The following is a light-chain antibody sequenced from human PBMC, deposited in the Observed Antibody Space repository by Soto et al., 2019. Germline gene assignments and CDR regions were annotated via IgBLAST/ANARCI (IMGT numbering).Light chain of an antibody. CDR3: QQRSDWPRIT. J-gene: IGKJ5*01. CDR1: QTISSY. CDR2: DAS. V-gene: IGKV3-11*01. Sequence: EIVLTQSPATLSLSPVERATLSRRASQTISSYLAWYQLKRGQAPRLLIYDASNRATGIPARFSGSGSGTDFTLTISSLEPEDFAVYYCQQRSDWPRITFGQGTRLEIK.